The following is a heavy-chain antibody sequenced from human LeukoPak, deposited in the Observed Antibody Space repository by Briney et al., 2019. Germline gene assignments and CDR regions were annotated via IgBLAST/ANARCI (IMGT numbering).Heavy chain of an antibody. CDR2: IRGDGGTT. CDR3: TRRSAVAGTGDY. D-gene: IGHD6-19*01. CDR1: GFQFSSYW. Sequence: GGSLRLSCAASGFQFSSYWMHWVRHAPGKGLVWVSRIRGDGGTTDYADSVKGRFAISRDNAKNTLYLQMNNLRVDDTALYYCTRRSAVAGTGDYWGQGTLVTVSS. V-gene: IGHV3-74*01. J-gene: IGHJ4*02.